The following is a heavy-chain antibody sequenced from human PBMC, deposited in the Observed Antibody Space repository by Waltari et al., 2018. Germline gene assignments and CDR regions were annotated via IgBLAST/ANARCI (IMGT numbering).Heavy chain of an antibody. CDR1: GYTLTELS. CDR2: FVPEDGET. Sequence: QVQLVQSGAEVKKPGASVKVSCKVSGYTLTELSMHWVRQAPGKGLEWMGGFVPEDGETIYAQKFQGRVTRTEDTSTDTAYMELSSLRSEDTAVYYCATALIIVGATCAFDIWGQGTMVTVSS. J-gene: IGHJ3*02. CDR3: ATALIIVGATCAFDI. V-gene: IGHV1-24*01. D-gene: IGHD1-26*01.